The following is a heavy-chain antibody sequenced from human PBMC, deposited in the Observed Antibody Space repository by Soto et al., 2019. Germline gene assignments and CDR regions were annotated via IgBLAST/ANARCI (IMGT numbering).Heavy chain of an antibody. CDR2: IYPGDSDT. V-gene: IGHV5-51*01. Sequence: GESLKISCKGSGYSFTSYWIGWVRQMPGKGLEWMGIIYPGDSDTKYSPSLQGQVTISADTSISTAYLQWTSLKASDTAMYYCARSRRGAYSSGWYSLSDYYNYGIDVWGQGTKVTVSS. D-gene: IGHD6-19*01. CDR3: ARSRRGAYSSGWYSLSDYYNYGIDV. J-gene: IGHJ6*02. CDR1: GYSFTSYW.